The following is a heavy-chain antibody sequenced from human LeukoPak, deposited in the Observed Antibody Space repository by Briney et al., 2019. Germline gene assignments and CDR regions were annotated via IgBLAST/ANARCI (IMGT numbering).Heavy chain of an antibody. CDR3: ARGKMGYCSGGSCFADYNWFDP. D-gene: IGHD2-15*01. CDR1: SGSISYFY. V-gene: IGHV4-59*12. CDR2: IHYTGST. Sequence: SETLSLTCTVSSGSISYFYWNWIRQPPRKGLEWIGYIHYTGSTNYNPSLKSRVTISVDTSKNQFSLKLSSVTAADTAVYYCARGKMGYCSGGSCFADYNWFDPWGQGTLVTVSS. J-gene: IGHJ5*02.